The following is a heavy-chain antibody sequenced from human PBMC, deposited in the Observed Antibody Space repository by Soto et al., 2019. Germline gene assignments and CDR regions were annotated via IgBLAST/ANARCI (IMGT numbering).Heavy chain of an antibody. J-gene: IGHJ4*02. V-gene: IGHV4-59*01. CDR3: ARDSSYGRGVTTE. CDR2: IYYSGST. D-gene: IGHD3-3*01. Sequence: SETLSLTCTVSGGSISSYYWSWIRQPPGKGLEWIGYIYYSGSTNYNPSLKSRVTISVDTSKNQFSLKLSSVTAADTAVYYCARDSSYGRGVTTEWGQGTLVTVSS. CDR1: GGSISSYY.